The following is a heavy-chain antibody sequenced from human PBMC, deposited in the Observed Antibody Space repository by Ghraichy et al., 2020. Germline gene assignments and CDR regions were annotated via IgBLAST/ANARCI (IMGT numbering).Heavy chain of an antibody. CDR1: GFTFSTYA. CDR2: ISGSGGST. J-gene: IGHJ6*02. V-gene: IGHV3-23*01. Sequence: GGSLRLSCAASGFTFSTYAMSWVRQAPGKGLEWVSGISGSGGSTDYAGSVKGRFTISRNNSKKTLYLQMNSLRAEDAAVYYCRGYYDSIGHYSHRQYYYYYTMDVWVQGTTVTVSS. D-gene: IGHD3-22*01. CDR3: RGYYDSIGHYSHRQYYYYYTMDV.